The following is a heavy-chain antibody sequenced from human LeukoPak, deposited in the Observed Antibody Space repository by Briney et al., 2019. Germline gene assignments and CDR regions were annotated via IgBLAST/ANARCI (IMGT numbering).Heavy chain of an antibody. D-gene: IGHD6-13*01. CDR2: IYYSGST. J-gene: IGHJ6*03. CDR3: ASSRFSLRQLVRPEDHYYYYMDV. Sequence: KPSETLSLTCTVSGGSISSYYWSWIRQPPGKGLEWIGYIYYSGSTNYNPSLKSRVTISVDTSKNQFSLKLSSVTAADTAVYYCASSRFSLRQLVRPEDHYYYYMDVWGKGTTVTVSS. CDR1: GGSISSYY. V-gene: IGHV4-59*01.